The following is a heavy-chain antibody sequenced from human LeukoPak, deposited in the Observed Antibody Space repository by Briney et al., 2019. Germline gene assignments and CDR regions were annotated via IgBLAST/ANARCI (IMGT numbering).Heavy chain of an antibody. CDR1: GFTFSSYW. J-gene: IGHJ6*02. CDR2: ISGSDSST. D-gene: IGHD3-10*01. CDR3: AKEFNMLFNYGLDV. Sequence: PGGSLRLSCAASGFTFSSYWMSWVRQAPGKGLEWVSAISGSDSSTYYADSVKGRFTISRDNSKNTLYLQMNSLRAEDTAVYYCAKEFNMLFNYGLDVWGQGTTVTVSS. V-gene: IGHV3-23*01.